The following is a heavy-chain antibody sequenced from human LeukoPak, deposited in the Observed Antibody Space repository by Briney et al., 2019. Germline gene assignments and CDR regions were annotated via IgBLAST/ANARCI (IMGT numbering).Heavy chain of an antibody. J-gene: IGHJ5*02. CDR1: GFTFSSYE. D-gene: IGHD2-2*01. CDR3: ARDPCSSTSCYGGPGNWFDP. Sequence: GSLRLSCAASGFTFSSYEMNWVRQAPGKGLEWVSYISSSGSTIYYADSVKGRFTISRDNAKNSLYLQMNSLRAEDTAVYYCARDPCSSTSCYGGPGNWFDPWGQGTLVTVSS. V-gene: IGHV3-48*03. CDR2: ISSSGSTI.